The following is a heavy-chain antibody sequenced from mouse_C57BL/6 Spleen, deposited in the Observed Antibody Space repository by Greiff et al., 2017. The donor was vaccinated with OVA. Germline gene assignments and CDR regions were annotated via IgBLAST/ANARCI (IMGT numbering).Heavy chain of an antibody. CDR1: GYTFTSYW. D-gene: IGHD3-3*01. Sequence: QVQLKESGAELVKPGASVKMSCKASGYTFTSYWITWVKQRPGQGLEWIGDIYPGSGSTNYNEKFKSKATLTVDTSSSTAYMQLSSLTSEDSAVDYCARLGVDYWGQGTSVTVSA. J-gene: IGHJ4*01. CDR3: ARLGVDY. V-gene: IGHV1-55*01. CDR2: IYPGSGST.